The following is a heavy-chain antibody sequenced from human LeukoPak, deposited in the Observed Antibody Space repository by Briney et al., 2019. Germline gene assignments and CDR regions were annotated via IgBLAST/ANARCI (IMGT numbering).Heavy chain of an antibody. CDR2: INAGNGNT. Sequence: ASVKVSCKASGYTFTSYAMHWVRQAPGQRLEWMGWINAGNGNTKYSQKFQGRVTITRDTSASTAYMELSSLRSEDTAVYYCARGWGYSYGYFDYWGQGTLVTVSS. V-gene: IGHV1-3*01. J-gene: IGHJ4*02. CDR3: ARGWGYSYGYFDY. D-gene: IGHD5-18*01. CDR1: GYTFTSYA.